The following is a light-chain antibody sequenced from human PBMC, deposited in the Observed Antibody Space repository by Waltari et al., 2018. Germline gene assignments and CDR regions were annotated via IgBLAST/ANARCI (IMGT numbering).Light chain of an antibody. V-gene: IGKV1-5*03. Sequence: DIQMTQSPSTLSASVGDRVTITCRASQSVSIWLAWYQQKPGKAPNLLIYKASTLESEVPSRFSGSGSGTEFTLTISSLQPDDFATYYCQQYNSYSRTFGQGTKVEI. J-gene: IGKJ1*01. CDR1: QSVSIW. CDR3: QQYNSYSRT. CDR2: KAS.